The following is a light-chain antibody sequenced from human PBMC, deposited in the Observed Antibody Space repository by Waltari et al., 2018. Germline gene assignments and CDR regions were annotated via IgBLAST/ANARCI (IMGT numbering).Light chain of an antibody. Sequence: QSALTQPASVSGSPRQSLTISCTGTTIDLGGYNYVSWYQQHPGKAPKLLIYDVNSRPSGVSNRFSGSKSGNTASLIISGLQAEDEADYYCCSFTSSSTWVFGGGTKLTVL. CDR1: TIDLGGYNY. CDR2: DVN. J-gene: IGLJ3*02. V-gene: IGLV2-14*01. CDR3: CSFTSSSTWV.